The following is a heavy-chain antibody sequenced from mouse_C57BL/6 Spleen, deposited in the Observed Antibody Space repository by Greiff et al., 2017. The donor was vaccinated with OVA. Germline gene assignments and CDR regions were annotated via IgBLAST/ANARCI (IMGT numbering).Heavy chain of an antibody. CDR2: ISYDGSN. CDR3: AREGYYGSRDYYYAMDY. Sequence: EVKLMESGPGLVKPSQSLSLTCSVTGYSITSGYYWNWIRQFPGNKLEWMGYISYDGSNNYNPSLKNRISITRDTSKNQFFLKLNSVTTEDTATYYCAREGYYGSRDYYYAMDYWGQGTSVTVSS. J-gene: IGHJ4*01. V-gene: IGHV3-6*01. D-gene: IGHD1-1*01. CDR1: GYSITSGYY.